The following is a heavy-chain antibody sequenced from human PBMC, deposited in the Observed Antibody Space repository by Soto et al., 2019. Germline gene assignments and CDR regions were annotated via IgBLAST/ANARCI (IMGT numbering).Heavy chain of an antibody. CDR3: AKDRPGNQLR. V-gene: IGHV3-23*01. J-gene: IGHJ4*02. CDR2: ISGSGSDT. Sequence: GGSLRLSCAASGFTFSSYRMSWFGQASGKGLEWVSDISGSGSDTYYADSVKGRFTISRDNSKNTLYLQMNSLRAEDTAVYYCAKDRPGNQLRWGQGTLVTVSS. CDR1: GFTFSSYR. D-gene: IGHD2-2*01.